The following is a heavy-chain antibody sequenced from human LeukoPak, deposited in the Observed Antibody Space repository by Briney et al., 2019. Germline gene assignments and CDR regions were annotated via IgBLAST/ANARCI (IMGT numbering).Heavy chain of an antibody. V-gene: IGHV3-23*01. Sequence: PAGSLRLSCAASGFTFSSYAMSWVRQAPGKGLEWVSAISGSGGSTYYPDSVKGRFTISRDNSKNTLYLQMNSLRAEDTAVYYCAKDLRDQNDYWGQGTLVTVSS. CDR2: ISGSGGST. CDR1: GFTFSSYA. CDR3: AKDLRDQNDY. J-gene: IGHJ4*02.